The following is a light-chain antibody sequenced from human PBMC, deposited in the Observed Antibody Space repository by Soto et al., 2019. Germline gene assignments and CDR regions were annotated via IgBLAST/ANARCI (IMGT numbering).Light chain of an antibody. CDR1: QNVLYRSNNKNY. CDR3: QHYYTTPLT. Sequence: DIVLTQSPASLAVSLGERATINCKSSQNVLYRSNNKNYLAWYQQKPGQPPKLLIYWASTRESGVPDRFSGSGSGTDFTLTISSLQAEDVAVYYCQHYYTTPLTFGGGTKVDIK. CDR2: WAS. V-gene: IGKV4-1*01. J-gene: IGKJ4*01.